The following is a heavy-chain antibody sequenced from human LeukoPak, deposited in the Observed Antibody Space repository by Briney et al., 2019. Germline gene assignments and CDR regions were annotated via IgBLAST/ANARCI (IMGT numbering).Heavy chain of an antibody. D-gene: IGHD2-2*01. Sequence: PSETLSLTCAVYGGSFSGYYWSWIRQPPGKGLEWIGEINHSGSTNYNPSLKSRVTISVDTSKNQFSLKLSSVTAADTAAYYCAREHCSSTSCPEYFQHWGQGTLVTVSS. CDR1: GGSFSGYY. J-gene: IGHJ1*01. V-gene: IGHV4-34*01. CDR3: AREHCSSTSCPEYFQH. CDR2: INHSGST.